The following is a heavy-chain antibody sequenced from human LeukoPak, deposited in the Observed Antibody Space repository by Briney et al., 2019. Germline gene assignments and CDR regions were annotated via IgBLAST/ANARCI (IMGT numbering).Heavy chain of an antibody. CDR3: ARQKYYGSGRHYRVYFDS. CDR1: GYSFTSYW. CDR2: IYPGDSDT. J-gene: IGHJ4*02. V-gene: IGHV5-51*01. D-gene: IGHD3-10*01. Sequence: GESLKISCKGSGYSFTSYWIGWVRQMSGKGLEWMGIIYPGDSDTRYSPSFQGQVTISADKSISTAYLQWSSLEASDTAMYYCARQKYYGSGRHYRVYFDSWGQGTLVTVSS.